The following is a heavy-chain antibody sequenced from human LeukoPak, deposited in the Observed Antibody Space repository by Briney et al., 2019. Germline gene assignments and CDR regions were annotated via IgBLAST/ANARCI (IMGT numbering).Heavy chain of an antibody. CDR2: ISSSGSTI. CDR1: GFTFSSYE. D-gene: IGHD4-23*01. V-gene: IGHV3-48*03. CDR3: AKDPDGGNSGYYYYGMDV. Sequence: GGSLRLSCAASGFTFSSYEMNWVRQAPGKGLEWVSYISSSGSTIYYADSVKGRFTISRDNSKNTLYLQMNSLRAEDTAVYYCAKDPDGGNSGYYYYGMDVWGQGTTVTVSS. J-gene: IGHJ6*02.